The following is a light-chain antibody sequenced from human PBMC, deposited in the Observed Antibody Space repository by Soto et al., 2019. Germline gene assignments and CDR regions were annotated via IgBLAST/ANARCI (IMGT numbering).Light chain of an antibody. CDR2: EVS. CDR3: SSYTSSSILYV. Sequence: QSALTQPASVSGSPGQSITIPCSGRSSDLGGLNYVSWYQQHPGKAPKLMIYEVSNRPSGVSNRFSGSKSGNTASLTISGLQAEDEADYYCSSYTSSSILYVFGTGTKLTVL. V-gene: IGLV2-14*01. J-gene: IGLJ1*01. CDR1: SSDLGGLNY.